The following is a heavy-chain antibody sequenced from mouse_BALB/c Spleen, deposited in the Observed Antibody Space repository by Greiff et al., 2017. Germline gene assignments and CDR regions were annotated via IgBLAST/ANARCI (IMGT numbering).Heavy chain of an antibody. V-gene: IGHV14-3*02. CDR1: GFNIKDTY. CDR2: IDPANGNT. D-gene: IGHD2-3*01. CDR3: AREVNGYYPYAMDY. J-gene: IGHJ4*01. Sequence: VQLKQSGAELVKPGASVKLSCTASGFNIKDTYMHWVKQRPEQGLEWIGRIDPANGNTKYDPKFQGKATITADTSSNTAYLQLSSLTSEDTAVYYCAREVNGYYPYAMDYWGQGTSVTVSS.